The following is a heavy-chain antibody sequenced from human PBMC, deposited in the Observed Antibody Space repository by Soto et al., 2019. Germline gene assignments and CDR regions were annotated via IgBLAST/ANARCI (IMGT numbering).Heavy chain of an antibody. CDR3: ARDTPPFAYGSGSYEGLS. V-gene: IGHV3-48*02. CDR2: ISSSSSTV. Sequence: GGSLRLSCAASGFTFSSYSMNWVRQAPGKGLEWVSYISSSSSTVYYADSVKGRFTISRDNAKNSLYLQMNSLRDEDTAVYYCARDTPPFAYGSGSYEGLSWGQGTLVTVSS. D-gene: IGHD3-10*01. CDR1: GFTFSSYS. J-gene: IGHJ5*02.